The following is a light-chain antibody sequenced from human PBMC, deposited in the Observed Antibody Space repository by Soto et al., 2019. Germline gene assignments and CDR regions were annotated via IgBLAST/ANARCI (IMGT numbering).Light chain of an antibody. CDR1: NSNIVAGYD. CDR3: QSYDNSLGGSV. Sequence: QSVLTQPPSVSGAPGQRVTISCTGSNSNIVAGYDVHWYQQLPGTAPKLLIYGKSNRPSGVPDRFSGSKSGTSASLAITGLQDEDEADYYCQSYDNSLGGSVFGGGTKLTVL. V-gene: IGLV1-40*01. J-gene: IGLJ3*02. CDR2: GKS.